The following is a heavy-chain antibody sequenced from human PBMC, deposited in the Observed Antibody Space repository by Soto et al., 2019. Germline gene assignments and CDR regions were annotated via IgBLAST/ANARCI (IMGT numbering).Heavy chain of an antibody. CDR3: ASWLKGPDIGNYYYGMDV. CDR1: GGAFSDYA. Sequence: QVQLVQSGAEVKKPGSSVKVSCKASGGAFSDYAFSWVRQAPGQGLEWLGGIMPIFRAPDYAQKFQGRVTSTADEFTRTAYMEMKSLSSEDTAVYYCASWLKGPDIGNYYYGMDVWGQGTTVTVS. D-gene: IGHD2-15*01. CDR2: IMPIFRAP. J-gene: IGHJ6*02. V-gene: IGHV1-69*12.